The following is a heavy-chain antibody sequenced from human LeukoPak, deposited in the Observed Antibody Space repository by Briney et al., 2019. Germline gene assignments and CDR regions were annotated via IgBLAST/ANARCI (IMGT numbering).Heavy chain of an antibody. J-gene: IGHJ3*02. D-gene: IGHD5-12*01. CDR2: INPSGRST. Sequence: ASVKVSCKASGYTLTSYYMHWVRQAPGQGLEWMGIINPSGRSTNYAQKFHGRVTMTRDMSTRTVYMEMSRLRFEDTAVYYCANQEWLRFNLNAFDIWGQGTMVTVSS. V-gene: IGHV1-46*01. CDR1: GYTLTSYY. CDR3: ANQEWLRFNLNAFDI.